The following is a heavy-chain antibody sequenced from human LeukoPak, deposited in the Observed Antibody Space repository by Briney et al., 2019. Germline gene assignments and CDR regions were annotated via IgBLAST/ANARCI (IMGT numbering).Heavy chain of an antibody. V-gene: IGHV1-46*01. J-gene: IGHJ6*02. CDR1: GYTFTSYY. CDR2: INPSGGST. Sequence: ASVKVSCKASGYTFTSYYMHWVRQAPGQGLEWMGIINPSGGSTSYAQKFQGRVTMTRDTSTSTVYMELSSLRSEDTAVYYCARDLAAGGYSSGRKYYYYYYGMDVWGQGTTVTVSS. CDR3: ARDLAAGGYSSGRKYYYYYYGMDV. D-gene: IGHD6-19*01.